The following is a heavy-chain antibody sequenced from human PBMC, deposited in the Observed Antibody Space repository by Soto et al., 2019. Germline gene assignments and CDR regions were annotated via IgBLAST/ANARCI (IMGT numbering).Heavy chain of an antibody. CDR1: GFTFSNYW. V-gene: IGHV3-7*01. CDR2: IKQDGSEK. D-gene: IGHD4-17*01. Sequence: EVQLVESGGGLVQPGGSLRLSCAASGFTFSNYWMSWVRQAPGKGLEWVANIKQDGSEKYYVDSVKGRFTISRDNAKNSLYLQMNSLRAEDTAVYYCATDLGYGDEYFQHWGQGTLVTVSS. J-gene: IGHJ1*01. CDR3: ATDLGYGDEYFQH.